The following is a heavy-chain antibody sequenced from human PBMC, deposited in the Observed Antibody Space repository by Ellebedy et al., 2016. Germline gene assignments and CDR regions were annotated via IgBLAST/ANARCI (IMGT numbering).Heavy chain of an antibody. J-gene: IGHJ4*02. V-gene: IGHV1-8*01. CDR1: GYTFTSYD. CDR3: ARGTVTTRTVDY. CDR2: MNPNSGNT. Sequence: ASVKVSXKASGYTFTSYDINWVRQATGQGLEWMGWMNPNSGNTGYAQKFQGRVTMTRNTSISTAYMELSSLRSEDTAVYYCARGTVTTRTVDYWGQGTLVTVTS. D-gene: IGHD4-17*01.